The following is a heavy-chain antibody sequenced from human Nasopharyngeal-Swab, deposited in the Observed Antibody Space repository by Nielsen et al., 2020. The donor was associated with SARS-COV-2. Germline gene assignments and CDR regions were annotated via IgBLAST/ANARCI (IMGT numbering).Heavy chain of an antibody. CDR3: ARKNYYDSSGYYLVHFYYYYYGMDV. V-gene: IGHV3-23*01. J-gene: IGHJ6*02. D-gene: IGHD3-22*01. CDR2: ISGSGGST. CDR1: GFTFSSYA. Sequence: GESLKISCAASGFTFSSYAMSWVRQAPGKGLEWVSAISGSGGSTYYADSVKGRFTISRDNSKNTLYLQMSSLRAEDTAVYYCARKNYYDSSGYYLVHFYYYYYGMDVWGQGTTVTVSS.